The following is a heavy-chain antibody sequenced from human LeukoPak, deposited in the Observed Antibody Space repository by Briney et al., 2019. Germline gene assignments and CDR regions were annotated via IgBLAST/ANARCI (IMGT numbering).Heavy chain of an antibody. J-gene: IGHJ3*02. V-gene: IGHV4-4*07. Sequence: PSETLSLTCTVSGGSISDYLWSWIRQPAGKGLEWIGRIYTSGSTNYNPSLKSRVTMSVDTSKNQFSLKLSSVTAADTAVYYCARGGMANAFDIWGQGTMVTVSS. CDR2: IYTSGST. D-gene: IGHD5-24*01. CDR1: GGSISDYL. CDR3: ARGGMANAFDI.